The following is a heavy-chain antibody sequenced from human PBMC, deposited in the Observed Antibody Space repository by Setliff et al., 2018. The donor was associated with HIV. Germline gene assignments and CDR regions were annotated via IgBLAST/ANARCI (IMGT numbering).Heavy chain of an antibody. D-gene: IGHD2-21*02. J-gene: IGHJ4*02. CDR3: ARFVLAWFDFSTGAVEVTDPYAFDF. CDR2: LDTRGRA. CDR1: GGSISRYF. Sequence: SETLSLTCTVSGGSISRYFWNWIRQPPGKGLEWIGYLDTRGRAIYNPSLKSRATISVDTSQNQFSLRLSSVTAADTAVYHCARFVLAWFDFSTGAVEVTDPYAFDFWGQGILVTVSS. V-gene: IGHV4-4*08.